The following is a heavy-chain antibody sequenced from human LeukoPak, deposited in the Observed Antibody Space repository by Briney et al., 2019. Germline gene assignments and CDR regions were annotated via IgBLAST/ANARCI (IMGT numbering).Heavy chain of an antibody. CDR1: GHTLTTYG. CDR3: ARGWELHD. CDR2: ISGNNGNA. D-gene: IGHD1-26*01. Sequence: GASVKVSCKASGHTLTTYGISWVRLAPGQGFEWMGWISGNNGNAKSAQKFQGRVTMTTDTSTNTGYMELRSLRSDDTAVYYCARGWELHDWGQGILIAVSS. J-gene: IGHJ4*02. V-gene: IGHV1-18*01.